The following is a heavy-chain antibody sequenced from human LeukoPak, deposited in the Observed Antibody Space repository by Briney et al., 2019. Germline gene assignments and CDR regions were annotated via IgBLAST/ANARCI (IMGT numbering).Heavy chain of an antibody. D-gene: IGHD3-10*01. CDR1: GLTFSNFA. V-gene: IGHV3-30-3*01. CDR2: ISDDGSKN. CDR3: ARDRGVGVRRVIITSFDY. J-gene: IGHJ4*02. Sequence: PGRSLRLSCAASGLTFSNFAMHWVRQAPGKGLEWVAVISDDGSKNYFADSVKGRVIISRDNSKNTMSLQMNRLRTEDTAVYYCARDRGVGVRRVIITSFDYWGQGTPVTVSS.